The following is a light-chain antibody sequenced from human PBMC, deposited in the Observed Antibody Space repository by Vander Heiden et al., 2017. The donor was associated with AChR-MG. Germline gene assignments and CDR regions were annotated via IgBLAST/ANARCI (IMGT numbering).Light chain of an antibody. CDR3: CSYAGSYTVV. V-gene: IGLV2-11*01. CDR2: DVS. CDR1: SSDVGGYNY. Sequence: QSDLTQPRSVSGSPRQSVTISCTGTSSDVGGYNYVSWYQQHPGKAPKLMIYDVSKRPSGVPDSLSGSKSGNTASLTISGLQAEDEADYYCCSYAGSYTVVFGGGTKLTVL. J-gene: IGLJ2*01.